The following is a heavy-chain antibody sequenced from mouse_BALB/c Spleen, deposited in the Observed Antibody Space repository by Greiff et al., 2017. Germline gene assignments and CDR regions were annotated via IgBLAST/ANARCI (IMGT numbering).Heavy chain of an antibody. CDR3: LVVPRYWYFDV. CDR2: IYPGSGNT. D-gene: IGHD1-1*01. J-gene: IGHJ1*01. CDR1: GYTFTDYY. Sequence: QLQESGPELVKPGASVKISCKASGYTFTDYYINWVKQKPGQGLEWIGWIYPGSGNTKYNEKFKGKATLTVDTSSSTAYMQLSSLTSEDTAVYFCLVVPRYWYFDVWGAGTTVTVSS. V-gene: IGHV1-84*02.